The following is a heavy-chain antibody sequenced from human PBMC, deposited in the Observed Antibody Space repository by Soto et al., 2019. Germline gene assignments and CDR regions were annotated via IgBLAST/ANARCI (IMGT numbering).Heavy chain of an antibody. J-gene: IGHJ6*02. V-gene: IGHV1-69*06. Sequence: VRQGPGQGLEWMGGIIPIFGTANYAQKFQGRVTITADKSTSTAYMELSILRSEDTAVYYCARDKGLVVPAVSLHYYYGMDVWGQGTTVTVSS. D-gene: IGHD2-2*01. CDR3: ARDKGLVVPAVSLHYYYGMDV. CDR2: IIPIFGTA.